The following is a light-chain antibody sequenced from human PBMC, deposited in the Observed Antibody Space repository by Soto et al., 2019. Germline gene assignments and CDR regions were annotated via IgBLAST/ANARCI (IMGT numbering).Light chain of an antibody. V-gene: IGKV3-11*01. J-gene: IGKJ5*01. CDR2: DAS. CDR1: HSVTTH. Sequence: EIVLTQSPETLSLSPGDRATLSFWASHSVTTHLAWFQQRPGQTPRLLIYDASTRAPGIPARFSGRGSGADFTLTISSLEPEDFAVYYCQQRSDSITFGQGTRLEIK. CDR3: QQRSDSIT.